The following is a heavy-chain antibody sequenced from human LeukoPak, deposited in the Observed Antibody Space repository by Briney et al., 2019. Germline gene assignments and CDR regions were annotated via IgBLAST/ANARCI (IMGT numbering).Heavy chain of an antibody. J-gene: IGHJ4*02. CDR1: GGSITNTNYY. Sequence: SETLSLTCTASGGSITNTNYYWAWVRQPPGKGLEWIGYIYYSGGTNYNPSLKSRVTISVDTSKNQFSLKLSSVTAADTAVYYCARDRHYYDSSGYSYYFDYWGQGTLVTVSS. D-gene: IGHD3-22*01. CDR2: IYYSGGT. V-gene: IGHV4-61*01. CDR3: ARDRHYYDSSGYSYYFDY.